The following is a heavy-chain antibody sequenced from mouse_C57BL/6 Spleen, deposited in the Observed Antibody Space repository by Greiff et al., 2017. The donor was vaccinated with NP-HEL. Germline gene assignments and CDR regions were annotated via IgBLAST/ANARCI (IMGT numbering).Heavy chain of an antibody. CDR2: ISYDGSN. V-gene: IGHV3-6*01. D-gene: IGHD3-2*02. CDR3: ARGGDSSGYYCDY. CDR1: GYSITSGYY. Sequence: EVQLQESGPGLVKPSQSLSLTCSVTGYSITSGYYWNWIRQFPGNKLEWMGYISYDGSNNYNPSLKNRISITRDTSKNQFFLKLNSVTTEDTATYYCARGGDSSGYYCDYWGQSTTLTVSS. J-gene: IGHJ2*01.